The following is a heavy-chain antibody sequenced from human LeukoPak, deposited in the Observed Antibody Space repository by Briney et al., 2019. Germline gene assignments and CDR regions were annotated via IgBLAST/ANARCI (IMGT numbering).Heavy chain of an antibody. CDR1: GGSISSGDSY. V-gene: IGHV4-30-4*01. Sequence: SETLSLTCNVSGGSISSGDSYWSWIRQPPGKGLEWIGFIYYSGTTYYNPSLKSRLTISLDTSKDQFSLKLSSATAADTAVYFCARVYAGLWYFDLWGRGTLVTVSS. D-gene: IGHD4-23*01. J-gene: IGHJ2*01. CDR3: ARVYAGLWYFDL. CDR2: IYYSGTT.